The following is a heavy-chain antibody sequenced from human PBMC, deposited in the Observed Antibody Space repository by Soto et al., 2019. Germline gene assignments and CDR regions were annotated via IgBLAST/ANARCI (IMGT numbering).Heavy chain of an antibody. CDR2: IYQNGRT. J-gene: IGHJ5*02. Sequence: QVHLEESGPGLVRPSGTLSLTCNVSGVPISSYDWWTWVRQTPGKGMEWIGEIYQNGRTNYNPSLKSPVSLSVDKSKNHFSLNLHSMTGAEKAVYYCARGTLTGSSTRNWFDPWGQGTQVTVSS. V-gene: IGHV4-4*02. CDR3: ARGTLTGSSTRNWFDP. CDR1: GVPISSYDW. D-gene: IGHD3-10*01.